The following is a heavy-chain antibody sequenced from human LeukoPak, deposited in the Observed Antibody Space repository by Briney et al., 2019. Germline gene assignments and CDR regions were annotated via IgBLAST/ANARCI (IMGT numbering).Heavy chain of an antibody. CDR1: GFIISAYN. V-gene: IGHV3-30*04. Sequence: GGSLRLSCVASGFIISAYNMFWVRQAPDKGLGWVAVISSDGRHIDYVDSVQGRFTISRDISKNTLYLQMNSLTDDDTAIYFCAKDRLQIWLYVGIFDHWGQGALVTVSS. D-gene: IGHD5-18*01. CDR3: AKDRLQIWLYVGIFDH. CDR2: ISSDGRHI. J-gene: IGHJ4*02.